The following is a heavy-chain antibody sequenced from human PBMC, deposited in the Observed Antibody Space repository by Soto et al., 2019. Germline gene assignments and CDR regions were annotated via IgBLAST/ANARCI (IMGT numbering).Heavy chain of an antibody. J-gene: IGHJ4*02. V-gene: IGHV3-30*18. CDR2: ISYDGSNK. CDR1: GFTLSSYG. CDR3: AKGGVVAVAGTNY. D-gene: IGHD6-19*01. Sequence: QVQLVESGGGVVQPGRSLRLSCAASGFTLSSYGMHWVRQAPGKGLEWVAVISYDGSNKYYADSVKGRFTISRDNSKNTLYLQMNSLRAEDTAVYYCAKGGVVAVAGTNYWGQGTLVTVSS.